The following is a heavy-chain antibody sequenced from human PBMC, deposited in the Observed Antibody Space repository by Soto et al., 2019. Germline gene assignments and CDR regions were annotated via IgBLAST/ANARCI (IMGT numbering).Heavy chain of an antibody. V-gene: IGHV3-21*01. CDR1: GLTFSSYS. J-gene: IGHJ4*02. Sequence: EVQLVESGGGLVKPGGSLSLSCAASGLTFSSYSMNWFRKAPGKGLEWVSSISSSSSYIYYADSVKGRFTISRDNAKNSLYLQMNSLRAEDTAVYYCARSMSGLNDYWGQGTLVTVSS. CDR2: ISSSSSYI. D-gene: IGHD3-3*01. CDR3: ARSMSGLNDY.